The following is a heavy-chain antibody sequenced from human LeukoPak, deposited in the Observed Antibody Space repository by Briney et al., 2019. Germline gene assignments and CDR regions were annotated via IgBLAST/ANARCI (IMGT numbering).Heavy chain of an antibody. Sequence: ASVKVSCKASGYTFTGYYMHWVRQAPGQGLEWMGWINPNSGGTNYAQKFQGRVTMTRDTFISTAYMELSRLRSDDTAVYYCATVVAAGYYFDYWGQGTLVTVSS. D-gene: IGHD2-15*01. CDR1: GYTFTGYY. CDR2: INPNSGGT. J-gene: IGHJ4*02. CDR3: ATVVAAGYYFDY. V-gene: IGHV1-2*02.